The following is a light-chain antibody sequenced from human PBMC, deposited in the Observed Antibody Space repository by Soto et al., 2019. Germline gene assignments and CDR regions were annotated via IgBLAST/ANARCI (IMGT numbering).Light chain of an antibody. J-gene: IGKJ4*01. CDR3: QQYENPLLT. V-gene: IGKV1-33*01. Sequence: DIQMTQSPSSLSASVGDRVTITCQASQDSSNYLNWYQQKPGKAPKLLIYDASNLETGVPSRFSGSVSGTDFSFTISGLQPEDTATYYCQQYENPLLTFGGGTKEEIK. CDR2: DAS. CDR1: QDSSNY.